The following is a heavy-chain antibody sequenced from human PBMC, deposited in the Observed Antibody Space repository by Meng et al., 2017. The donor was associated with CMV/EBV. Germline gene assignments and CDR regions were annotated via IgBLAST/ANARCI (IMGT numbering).Heavy chain of an antibody. J-gene: IGHJ6*02. CDR2: IRSKAYGGTT. CDR3: TRGGGHYGMDV. D-gene: IGHD3-10*01. Sequence: GGSLRLSCTASGFTFGDYAMSWVRQAPEKGLEWVGFIRSKAYGGTTEYAASVKGRFTISRDDSKSIAYLQMNSLKTEDTAVYYCTRGGGHYGMDVWGQGTTVTVSS. V-gene: IGHV3-49*04. CDR1: GFTFGDYA.